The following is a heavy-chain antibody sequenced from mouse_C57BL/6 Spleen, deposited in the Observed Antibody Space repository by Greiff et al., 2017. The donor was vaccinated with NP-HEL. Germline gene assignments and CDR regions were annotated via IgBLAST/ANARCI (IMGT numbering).Heavy chain of an antibody. J-gene: IGHJ4*01. CDR1: GYAFSSYW. CDR3: AGILDSSGYDYAMDY. V-gene: IGHV1-80*01. Sequence: QVQLQQSGAELVKPGASVKISCKASGYAFSSYWMNWVKQRPGKGLEWIGQIYPGDGDTNYNGKFKGKATLTADKSSSTAYMQLSSLTSEDSAVYFCAGILDSSGYDYAMDYWGQGTSVTVSS. D-gene: IGHD3-2*02. CDR2: IYPGDGDT.